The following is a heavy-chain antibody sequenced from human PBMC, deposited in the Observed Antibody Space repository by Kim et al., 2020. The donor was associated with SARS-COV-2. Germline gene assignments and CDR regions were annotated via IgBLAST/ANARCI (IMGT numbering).Heavy chain of an antibody. D-gene: IGHD2-2*01. CDR2: ISGDGGST. CDR3: AKGHCSSTSCYRLGYYYYYGMDV. CDR1: GFTFDDYA. V-gene: IGHV3-43*02. Sequence: GGSLRLSCAASGFTFDDYAMHWVRQAPGKGLEWVSLISGDGGSTYYADSVKGRFTISRDNSKNSLYLQMNSLRTEDTALYYCAKGHCSSTSCYRLGYYYYYGMDVWGQGTTVTVSS. J-gene: IGHJ6*02.